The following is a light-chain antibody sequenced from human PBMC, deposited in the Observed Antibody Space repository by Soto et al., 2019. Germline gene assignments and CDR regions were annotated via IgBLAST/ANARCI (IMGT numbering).Light chain of an antibody. Sequence: EIVLTQSPGTLSLSPGERATLSCRASQSVTSSYLAWYQQKPGQAPRLLISGASSRATGIPDRFSGSGSGTDCTLTISRLEPEDFAVYYCQQYSTSRLTFGGGNKLEIK. CDR1: QSVTSSY. J-gene: IGKJ4*01. CDR2: GAS. V-gene: IGKV3-20*01. CDR3: QQYSTSRLT.